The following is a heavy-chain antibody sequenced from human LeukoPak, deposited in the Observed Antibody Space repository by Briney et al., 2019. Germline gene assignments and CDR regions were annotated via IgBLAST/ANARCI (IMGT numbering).Heavy chain of an antibody. CDR1: GDSISSTTYY. V-gene: IGHV4-39*01. CDR2: IYYRGST. CDR3: ARHRRHFDFSTGYYAGPFEI. D-gene: IGHD3/OR15-3a*01. Sequence: PSETLSLTCTVSGDSISSTTYYWGWIRQPPGKGLEWIGNIYYRGSTYYIPSLKSRVTISLHTSRNQFSLKLSSVTAADTAVYYCARHRRHFDFSTGYYAGPFEIWGQGTMVTVSS. J-gene: IGHJ3*02.